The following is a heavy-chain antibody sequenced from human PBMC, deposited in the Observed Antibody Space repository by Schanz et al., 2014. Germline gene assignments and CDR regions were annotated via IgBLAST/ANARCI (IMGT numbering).Heavy chain of an antibody. J-gene: IGHJ5*02. CDR1: GGTFDSYT. Sequence: QVQLVQSGAELKKPGSSVKVSCKASGGTFDSYTLNWMRQARGQGPELVGRIVHLVDVTVYTHRFQGRVTISADTSTGPPYMELRTLRAADTAVYYCGEYGSDSNTDPWGQGTQVTVSS. CDR3: GEYGSDSNTDP. D-gene: IGHD4-4*01. V-gene: IGHV1-69*02. CDR2: IVHLVDVT.